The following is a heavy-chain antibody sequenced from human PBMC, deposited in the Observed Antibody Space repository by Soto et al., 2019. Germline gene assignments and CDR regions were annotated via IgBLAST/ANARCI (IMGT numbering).Heavy chain of an antibody. CDR1: GFTFSSYG. CDR3: ANYGLFHWFPGRLFDY. Sequence: QVQRVESGGGVVQPGRSLRLSCAASGFTFSSYGMHWVRQAPGKGLEWVAVISYDGSDKYYADSVKGRFTICRDNSKNTLYSQLITLRAVDTTVHSCANYGLFHWFPGRLFDYWGQGTLVTVSS. V-gene: IGHV3-30*18. CDR2: ISYDGSDK. J-gene: IGHJ4*02. D-gene: IGHD3-9*01.